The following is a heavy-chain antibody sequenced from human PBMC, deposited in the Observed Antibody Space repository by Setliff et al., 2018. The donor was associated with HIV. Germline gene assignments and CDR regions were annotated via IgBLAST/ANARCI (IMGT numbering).Heavy chain of an antibody. CDR2: VFHSGDT. CDR3: ARDQRLSY. V-gene: IGHV4-38-2*02. Sequence: PSETLSLTCNVSGYSISSGFYWGWIRQPPGKGLEWIGNVFHSGDTDYNPSLKSRITMSVETSENQFSLRLTSVTAADTAVYYCARDQRLSYWGQGTLVTVSS. J-gene: IGHJ4*02. CDR1: GYSISSGFY.